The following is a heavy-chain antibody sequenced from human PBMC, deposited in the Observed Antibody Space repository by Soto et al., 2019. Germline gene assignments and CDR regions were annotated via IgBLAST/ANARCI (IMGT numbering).Heavy chain of an antibody. CDR3: ARGPLTNPFGLVFDY. D-gene: IGHD3-3*01. J-gene: IGHJ4*02. CDR2: ISSSSGFI. Sequence: QLVESGGGLVKPGGSLRLSCAASGFSFGSYSMNWLRQAPGKGLEWVASISSSSGFINDADSVKGRFTISRDNAKNSLYLQMNSLRAEDTAVYYCARGPLTNPFGLVFDYWGQGSLVTVSS. V-gene: IGHV3-21*01. CDR1: GFSFGSYS.